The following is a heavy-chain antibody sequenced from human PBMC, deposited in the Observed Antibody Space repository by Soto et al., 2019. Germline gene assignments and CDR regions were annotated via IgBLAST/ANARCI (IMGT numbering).Heavy chain of an antibody. CDR2: MYHSGTT. CDR3: ARDSGNSYGPVDY. J-gene: IGHJ4*02. D-gene: IGHD5-18*01. Sequence: SETLSLTCVASGTSISSSYWWTWVRQAPGKGLEWIGEMYHSGTTNYNPSLKSRVTMSVDKSNNQFSLKLSSVTAADTAVYYCARDSGNSYGPVDYWGQGTLFSVSS. V-gene: IGHV4-4*02. CDR1: GTSISSSYW.